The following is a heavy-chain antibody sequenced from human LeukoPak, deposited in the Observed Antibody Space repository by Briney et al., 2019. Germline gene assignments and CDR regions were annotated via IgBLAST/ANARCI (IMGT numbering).Heavy chain of an antibody. CDR2: IYYSGST. CDR3: ARLSYRRFDY. J-gene: IGHJ4*02. V-gene: IGHV4-39*01. CDR1: GGSISSYY. D-gene: IGHD4-11*01. Sequence: SETLSLTCTVSGGSISSYYWSWIRQPPGKGLEWIGSIYYSGSTYYNPSLKSRVTISVDTSKNQFSLKLSSVTAADTAMYYCARLSYRRFDYWGQGNLVAVSS.